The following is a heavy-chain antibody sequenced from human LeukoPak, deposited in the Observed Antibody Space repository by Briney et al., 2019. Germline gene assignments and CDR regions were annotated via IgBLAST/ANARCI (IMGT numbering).Heavy chain of an antibody. CDR2: INAYNGDT. V-gene: IGHV1-18*01. CDR1: GYTFTNYG. D-gene: IGHD2-2*01. Sequence: WASVKVSCKASGYTFTNYGVSWVRQAPGQGLEWMGWINAYNGDTHYAQNLQGRLTMTTDTSTSTAFMELRSLRPDDTAVYYCAGWGLVAPGTYYYYYMDVWGRGTTVTVSS. CDR3: AGWGLVAPGTYYYYYMDV. J-gene: IGHJ6*03.